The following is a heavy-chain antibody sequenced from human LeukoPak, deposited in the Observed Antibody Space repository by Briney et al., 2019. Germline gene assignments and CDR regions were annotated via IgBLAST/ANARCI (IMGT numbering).Heavy chain of an antibody. CDR1: GGTFSSYT. Sequence: GSSVKVSCKASGGTFSSYTISWVRQAPGQGLEWMGRIIPILGIANYAQKFQGRVTITADKSTSTAYMELSSLRSEGTAVYYCARASGWYNWFDPWGQGTLVTVSS. V-gene: IGHV1-69*02. D-gene: IGHD6-19*01. CDR2: IIPILGIA. J-gene: IGHJ5*02. CDR3: ARASGWYNWFDP.